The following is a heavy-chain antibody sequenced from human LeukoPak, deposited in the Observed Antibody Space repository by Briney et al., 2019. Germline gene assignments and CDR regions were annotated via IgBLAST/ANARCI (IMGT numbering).Heavy chain of an antibody. V-gene: IGHV1-46*01. CDR1: GYTFTSYY. CDR3: TTRPYYYDSSGYYYVDY. D-gene: IGHD3-22*01. Sequence: ASVKVSCKASGYTFTSYYMHWVRQAPGQGLEWMGIINPSGGSTSYAQKFQGRVTMTRDMSTSTVYMELSSLRSEDTAVYYCTTRPYYYDSSGYYYVDYWGQGTLVAVSS. CDR2: INPSGGST. J-gene: IGHJ4*02.